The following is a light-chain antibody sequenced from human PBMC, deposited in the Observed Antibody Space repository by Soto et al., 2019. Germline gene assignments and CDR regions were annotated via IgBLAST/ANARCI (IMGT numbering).Light chain of an antibody. V-gene: IGKV1-9*01. CDR2: EAS. CDR3: QQLNSYPLT. CDR1: HDISTY. Sequence: DIQFPQSPSLLSASVGDRVTITCRASHDISTYLAWYQQTPGKAPKLMIYEASTLQSGVPSRFSGIGSWTDFTLTISSLQPEDVETYFCQQLNSYPLTFGQGTRLEIK. J-gene: IGKJ5*01.